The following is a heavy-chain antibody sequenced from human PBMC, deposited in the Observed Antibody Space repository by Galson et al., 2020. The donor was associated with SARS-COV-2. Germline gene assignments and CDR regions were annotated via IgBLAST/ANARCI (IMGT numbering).Heavy chain of an antibody. CDR1: GVSISTTNY. CDR3: ARQGVTMLFLVTVPGWFFDL. D-gene: IGHD3-9*01. CDR2: VYPSGST. V-gene: IGHV4-38-2*01. J-gene: IGHJ2*01. Sequence: SETLSLTCAVSGVSISTTNYWSWIRQAPGKGLEWIGSVYPSGSTYFNPSLKSRVTISLDTSKNQFYLRLTSVTAADTALYYCARQGVTMLFLVTVPGWFFDLWGRGTLVTVSS.